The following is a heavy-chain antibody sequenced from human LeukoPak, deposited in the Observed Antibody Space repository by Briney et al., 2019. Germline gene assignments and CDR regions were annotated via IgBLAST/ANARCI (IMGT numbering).Heavy chain of an antibody. CDR3: ARAPYSGYDYAYYYYMDV. V-gene: IGHV3-30*04. CDR1: GFTFSSYA. J-gene: IGHJ6*03. Sequence: GGSLRLSCAASGFTFSSYAMHWVRQAPGKGLEWVAVISYDGSNKYYADSVKGRFTISRDNSKNTLYLQMNSLRAEDTAVYYCARAPYSGYDYAYYYYMDVWGKGTTVTVSS. CDR2: ISYDGSNK. D-gene: IGHD5-12*01.